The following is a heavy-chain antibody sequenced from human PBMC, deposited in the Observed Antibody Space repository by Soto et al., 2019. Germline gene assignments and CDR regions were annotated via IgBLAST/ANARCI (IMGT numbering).Heavy chain of an antibody. V-gene: IGHV3-33*01. D-gene: IGHD4-17*01. Sequence: GGSLRLSCAASGFTFNRYGLHWVRQAPGKGLEWVAVIWYDGTKKYYADSVKGRFTISRDNSKNKLYLQMNSLRAEDTAVYYCAATDFGDYVGDFDFWGQGTLVTVSS. CDR3: AATDFGDYVGDFDF. CDR2: IWYDGTKK. J-gene: IGHJ4*02. CDR1: GFTFNRYG.